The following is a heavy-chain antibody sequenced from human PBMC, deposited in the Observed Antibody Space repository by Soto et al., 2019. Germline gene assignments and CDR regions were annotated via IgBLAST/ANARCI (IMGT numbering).Heavy chain of an antibody. J-gene: IGHJ3*02. CDR2: ISGSGGTT. D-gene: IGHD3-22*01. V-gene: IGHV3-23*01. CDR3: ARGHGTYYYDSSGYRDAFDI. CDR1: GFTFSSYA. Sequence: PGGSLRLSCAASGFTFSSYAMSWVRQAPGKGLEWVSAISGSGGTTYYADSVKGRFTFSRDNSKNTLYLQMNSLRAEDTALYYCARGHGTYYYDSSGYRDAFDIWGQGTMVTVSS.